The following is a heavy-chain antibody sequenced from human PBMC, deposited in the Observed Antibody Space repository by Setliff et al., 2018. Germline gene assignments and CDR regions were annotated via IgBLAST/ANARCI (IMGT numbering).Heavy chain of an antibody. J-gene: IGHJ6*03. V-gene: IGHV4-39*01. CDR2: IFYSGRT. Sequence: SETLSLTCTVSGASITNINYYWGLIRQPPGKGLEWIGSIFYSGRTFYNPSLKSRVTISVDTSKNQFSLTLSSVTAADTAVYYCARVGPRVIVRAMYNYYYMDVWGKGTTVTVSS. CDR3: ARVGPRVIVRAMYNYYYMDV. CDR1: GASITNINYY. D-gene: IGHD2-2*01.